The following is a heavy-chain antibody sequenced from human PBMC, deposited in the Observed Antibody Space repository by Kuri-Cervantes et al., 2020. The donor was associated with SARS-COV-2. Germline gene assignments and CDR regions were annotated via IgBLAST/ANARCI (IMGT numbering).Heavy chain of an antibody. J-gene: IGHJ4*02. CDR1: GYTFTSYG. V-gene: IGHV1-18*01. D-gene: IGHD3-3*01. CDR3: ARDTRHYDFWSGYPYFDY. CDR2: ISAYNGNT. Sequence: ASVKVSCKASGYTFTSYGISWVRQAPGQGLEWMGWISAYNGNTNYAQKLQGRVTMTTDTSTSTAYMELRSLRSDDTAVFYCARDTRHYDFWSGYPYFDYWGQGTLVTVSS.